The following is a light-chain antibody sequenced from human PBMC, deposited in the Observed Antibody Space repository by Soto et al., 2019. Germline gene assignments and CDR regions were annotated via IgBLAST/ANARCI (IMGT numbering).Light chain of an antibody. J-gene: IGLJ1*01. V-gene: IGLV2-14*01. CDR2: EVS. CDR1: SSDVGGYDY. CDR3: SSYSISTAYL. Sequence: QSALTQPASVSGSPGQSITISCTGTSSDVGGYDYVSWYQLHPGKAPKLMIFEVSNRPSGVSYRFSGSKSGNTASPTISGLQAEDEADYFCSSYSISTAYLFGTGTKV.